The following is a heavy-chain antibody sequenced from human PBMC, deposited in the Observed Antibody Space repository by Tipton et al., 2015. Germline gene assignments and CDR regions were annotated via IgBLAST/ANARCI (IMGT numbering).Heavy chain of an antibody. Sequence: TLSLTCTVSGGSISSSNFFWGWIRQPPGKGLEWIGNAFFRGRADYSPSLQSRVTISVDASKNQFSLNVRSVTAADTAVYYCARWGDPNDFDVWGQGTMVTVSS. J-gene: IGHJ3*01. D-gene: IGHD3-10*01. CDR3: ARWGDPNDFDV. CDR2: AFFRGRA. CDR1: GGSISSSNFF. V-gene: IGHV4-39*01.